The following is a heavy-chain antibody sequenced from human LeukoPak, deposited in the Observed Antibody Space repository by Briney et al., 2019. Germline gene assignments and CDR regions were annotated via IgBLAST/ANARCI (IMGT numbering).Heavy chain of an antibody. CDR1: GGSISSYY. D-gene: IGHD2-2*01. Sequence: SSETLSLTCTVSGGSISSYYWSWIRQPPGKGLEWIGYIYYSGSTNYNPSLKSRVTISVDTSKNQFSLKLSSVTAADTAVYYCARLGVYCSSTSCLDAFDIWGQGTMVTVSS. J-gene: IGHJ3*02. V-gene: IGHV4-59*08. CDR3: ARLGVYCSSTSCLDAFDI. CDR2: IYYSGST.